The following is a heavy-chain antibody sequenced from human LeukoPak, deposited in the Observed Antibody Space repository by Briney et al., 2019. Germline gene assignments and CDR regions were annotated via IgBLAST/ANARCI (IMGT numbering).Heavy chain of an antibody. CDR2: IIPILGIA. Sequence: GASVRVSCKASGDTFSSYAISWVRQAPGQGLEWMGRIIPILGIANYAQKFQGRVTITADKSTSTAYMELSSLRSEDTAVYYCARDANPIRYCSSTSCYWWFDPWGQGTLVTVSS. J-gene: IGHJ5*02. CDR3: ARDANPIRYCSSTSCYWWFDP. V-gene: IGHV1-69*04. D-gene: IGHD2-2*01. CDR1: GDTFSSYA.